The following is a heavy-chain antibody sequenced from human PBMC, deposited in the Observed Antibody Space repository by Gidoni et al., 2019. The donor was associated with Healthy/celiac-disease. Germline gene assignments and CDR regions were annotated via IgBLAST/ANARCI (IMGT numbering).Heavy chain of an antibody. CDR2: ISYDGSNK. J-gene: IGHJ4*02. Sequence: QVQLVESGGGVVQPGRSLRLSCAASGFTFSSYGMHWVRQAPGKGLEWVAVISYDGSNKYYADSVKGRFTISRDNSKNTLYLQMNSLRAEDTAVYYCAKDYDFWIDYWGQGTLVTVSS. V-gene: IGHV3-30*18. CDR1: GFTFSSYG. CDR3: AKDYDFWIDY. D-gene: IGHD3-3*01.